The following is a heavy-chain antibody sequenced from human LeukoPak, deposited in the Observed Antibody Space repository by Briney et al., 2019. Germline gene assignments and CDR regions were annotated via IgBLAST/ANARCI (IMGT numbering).Heavy chain of an antibody. CDR3: AKDNTGLGYYYYGMDV. D-gene: IGHD6-19*01. J-gene: IGHJ6*02. CDR1: GFTFSSYG. Sequence: GRSLRLSCAASGFTFSSYGMHWGRQAPGKGLEWVAVISYDGSNKYYADSVKGRFTISRDNSKNTLYLQMNSLRAEDTAVYYCAKDNTGLGYYYYGMDVWGQGTTVTVSS. CDR2: ISYDGSNK. V-gene: IGHV3-30*18.